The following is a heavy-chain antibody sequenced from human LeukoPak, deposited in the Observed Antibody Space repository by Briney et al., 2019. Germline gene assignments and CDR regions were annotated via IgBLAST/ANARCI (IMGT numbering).Heavy chain of an antibody. D-gene: IGHD3-3*01. CDR3: ARKKVGGAFDI. J-gene: IGHJ3*02. CDR1: GGSFSGYY. V-gene: IGHV4-34*01. CDR2: INHSGST. Sequence: KPSETLSLTCAVYGGSFSGYYWSWIRQPPGKGLEWIGEINHSGSTNYNPSLKSRVTISVDTSKNQFSLKLSSVTAADTAVYYCARKKVGGAFDIWGQGTMVTVSS.